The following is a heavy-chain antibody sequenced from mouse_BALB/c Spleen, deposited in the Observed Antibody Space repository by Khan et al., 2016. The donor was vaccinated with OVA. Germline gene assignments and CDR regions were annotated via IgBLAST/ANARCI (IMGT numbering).Heavy chain of an antibody. CDR3: ARFGYYDAMDY. CDR2: IWGDGST. CDR1: GFSLTDSG. Sequence: QVQLKESGPGLVAPSQSLSITCTVSGFSLTDSGVNWVRQPPGKGLEWLGMIWGDGSTDYNSALKSRLSISKDNSKSQLFLKMNSLQTDDTARYYCARFGYYDAMDYWGQGTSVTVSS. V-gene: IGHV2-6-7*01. D-gene: IGHD2-2*01. J-gene: IGHJ4*01.